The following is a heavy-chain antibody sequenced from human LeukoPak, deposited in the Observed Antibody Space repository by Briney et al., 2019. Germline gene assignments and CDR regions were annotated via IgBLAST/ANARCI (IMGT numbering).Heavy chain of an antibody. J-gene: IGHJ5*02. V-gene: IGHV3-23*01. CDR1: GFTFSSYA. Sequence: GGSLRLSCAASGFTFSSYAMSWVRQAPGKGLEWVSAISGSGGSTYYADSVKGRFTISRDNSKNTLYLQMNSLRAEDTAVYYRAKDRIVVVPAARYNWFDPWGQGTLVTVSS. CDR3: AKDRIVVVPAARYNWFDP. CDR2: ISGSGGST. D-gene: IGHD2-2*01.